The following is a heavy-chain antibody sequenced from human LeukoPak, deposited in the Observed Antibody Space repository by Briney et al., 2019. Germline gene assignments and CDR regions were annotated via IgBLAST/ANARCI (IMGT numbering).Heavy chain of an antibody. V-gene: IGHV4-31*03. Sequence: SQTLSLTCTVSGGSISSGGYYWSWIRQHPGKGLEWIGYIYYSGSTYYNPSLKSRVTISVDTSKNQFSLRLSSVTAADTAVYYCARVENCSGGSCYVWYFDYWGQGTLVTVSS. D-gene: IGHD2-15*01. J-gene: IGHJ4*02. CDR3: ARVENCSGGSCYVWYFDY. CDR2: IYYSGST. CDR1: GGSISSGGYY.